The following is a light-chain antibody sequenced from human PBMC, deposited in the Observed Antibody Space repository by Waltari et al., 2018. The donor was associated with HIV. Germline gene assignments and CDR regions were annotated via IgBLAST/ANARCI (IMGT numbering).Light chain of an antibody. V-gene: IGKV3-11*01. Sequence: ENVLTQSPATLSLSPGERATLSCRASQSVRNYLAWFQQKPGQPPRLLIYDASNRATGVPDRFSGSGSGTYFTLTISNLEPEDFAVYYCQQRSNWITFGQGTRLEIK. CDR3: QQRSNWIT. CDR2: DAS. CDR1: QSVRNY. J-gene: IGKJ5*01.